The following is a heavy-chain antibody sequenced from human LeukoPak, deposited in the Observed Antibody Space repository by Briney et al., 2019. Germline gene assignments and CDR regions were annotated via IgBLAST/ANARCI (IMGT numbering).Heavy chain of an antibody. J-gene: IGHJ1*01. Sequence: GRSLRLSCAASGFTFSNYGMHWVRQAPGKGLEWVAVIWYDGSNKYCSDSVKGRFTISRDNSKNTLYLQMNSLRAEDTAVYYCATTASRGPQSAEYFQYWGQGTLVTVSS. CDR2: IWYDGSNK. V-gene: IGHV3-33*01. CDR1: GFTFSNYG. CDR3: ATTASRGPQSAEYFQY.